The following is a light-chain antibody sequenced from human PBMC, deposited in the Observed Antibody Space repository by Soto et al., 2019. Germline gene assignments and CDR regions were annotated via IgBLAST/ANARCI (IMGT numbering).Light chain of an antibody. CDR1: QSINSE. J-gene: IGKJ2*01. CDR2: GAS. Sequence: EIVMTQSPATLSLSPGERAALSCRASQSINSELAWYQQKPGQPPRLLIYGASTRANGVPARFTGSESGSEFTLTIIGLQSEDFAVYYCQQGHNWPLTFGQGTRLEI. CDR3: QQGHNWPLT. V-gene: IGKV3-15*01.